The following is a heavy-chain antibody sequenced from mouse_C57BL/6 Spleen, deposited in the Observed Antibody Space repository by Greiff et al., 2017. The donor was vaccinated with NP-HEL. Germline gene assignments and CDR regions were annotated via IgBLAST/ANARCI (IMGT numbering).Heavy chain of an antibody. Sequence: VQLQQSGAELARPGASVKMSCKASGYTFTSYTMHWVKQRPGQGLEWIGYINPSSGYTKYNQKFKDKATLTADKSSSTAYMQLSSLTSEDSAVYYCARGNGYDAMDDWGKGTSVTVSS. V-gene: IGHV1-4*01. CDR3: ARGNGYDAMDD. J-gene: IGHJ4*01. CDR1: GYTFTSYT. CDR2: INPSSGYT.